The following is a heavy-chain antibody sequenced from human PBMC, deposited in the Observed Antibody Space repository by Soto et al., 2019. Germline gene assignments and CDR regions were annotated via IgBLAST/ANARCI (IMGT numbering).Heavy chain of an antibody. CDR3: AKDEYYYDSSGYPPFDY. CDR1: GFTFSSYA. Sequence: GGSLRLSCAASGFTFSSYAMSWVRQAPGKGLEWVSAISGSGGSTYYADSVKGRFTISRDNSKNTLYLQMNSLRAEDTAVYYCAKDEYYYDSSGYPPFDYWGQGTLVTVSS. V-gene: IGHV3-23*01. CDR2: ISGSGGST. J-gene: IGHJ4*02. D-gene: IGHD3-22*01.